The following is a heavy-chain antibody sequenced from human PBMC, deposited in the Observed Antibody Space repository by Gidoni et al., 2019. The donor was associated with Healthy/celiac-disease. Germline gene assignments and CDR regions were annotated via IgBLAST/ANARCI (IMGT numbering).Heavy chain of an antibody. CDR3: AREETDYYGSGSYYVDY. D-gene: IGHD3-10*01. J-gene: IGHJ4*02. V-gene: IGHV3-21*01. CDR2: ISSSSSYI. Sequence: EVQLVESGGGLVKPGESLRLSCAASGFTFGSYSMNWVRQALGKGLEWVSSISSSSSYIYYADSVKGRFTISRDNAKNSLYLQMNSLRAEDTAVYYCAREETDYYGSGSYYVDYWCQGTLVTVSS. CDR1: GFTFGSYS.